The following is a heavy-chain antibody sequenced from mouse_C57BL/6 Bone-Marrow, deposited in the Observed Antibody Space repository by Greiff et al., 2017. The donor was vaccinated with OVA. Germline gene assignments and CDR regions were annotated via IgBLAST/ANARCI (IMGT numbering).Heavy chain of an antibody. CDR2: IHPNSGST. Sequence: QVQLQQPGAELVKPGASVKLSCKASGYTFTSYWMHWVKQRPGQGLEWIGMIHPNSGSTNYNEKFKSKATLTVDNSSSTAYMQLSSLTSEDSAVYYCASYYYGSRWYFDVWGTWTTVTVSS. CDR1: GYTFTSYW. V-gene: IGHV1-64*01. D-gene: IGHD1-1*01. J-gene: IGHJ1*03. CDR3: ASYYYGSRWYFDV.